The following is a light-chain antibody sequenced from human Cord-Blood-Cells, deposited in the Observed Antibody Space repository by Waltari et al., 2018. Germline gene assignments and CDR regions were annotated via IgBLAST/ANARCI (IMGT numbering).Light chain of an antibody. CDR3: CSYAGSSTYV. J-gene: IGLJ1*01. Sequence: QSALTQPASVSGSPGQSITIPCTGTSSDVGSYHLVSWHQQQPGKAPKRLIYEGSKRPSGVSIRFSGYKSGNTGSLTISGVQAEVEADYYCCSYAGSSTYVFGTETKVTVL. CDR2: EGS. V-gene: IGLV2-23*01. CDR1: SSDVGSYHL.